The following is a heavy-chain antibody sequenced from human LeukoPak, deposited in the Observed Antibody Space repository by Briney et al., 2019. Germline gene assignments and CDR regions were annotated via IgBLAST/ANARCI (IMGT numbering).Heavy chain of an antibody. V-gene: IGHV3-30*18. J-gene: IGHJ6*02. CDR2: ISYDGSNK. Sequence: PGGSLRLSCAAPGFTFSSYGMHWVRQAPGKGLEWVAVISYDGSNKYYADSVKGRFTISRDNSKNTLYLQMNSLRAEDTAVYYCAKRIRDYDFWSGYGYYYGMDVWGQGTTVTVSS. D-gene: IGHD3-3*01. CDR1: GFTFSSYG. CDR3: AKRIRDYDFWSGYGYYYGMDV.